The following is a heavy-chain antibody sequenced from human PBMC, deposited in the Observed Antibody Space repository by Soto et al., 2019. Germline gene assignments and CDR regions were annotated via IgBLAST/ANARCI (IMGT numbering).Heavy chain of an antibody. CDR1: GFTFSSYV. Sequence: GGSLRLSCTASGFTFSSYVMSWVRQAPGKGLEWVANIKQDGSEKYYVDSVKGRFTISRDNAKNSLYLQMNSLRAEDTAVYYCARDGRFLESGSWYWGQGTLVTVSS. J-gene: IGHJ4*02. V-gene: IGHV3-7*01. D-gene: IGHD3-3*01. CDR2: IKQDGSEK. CDR3: ARDGRFLESGSWY.